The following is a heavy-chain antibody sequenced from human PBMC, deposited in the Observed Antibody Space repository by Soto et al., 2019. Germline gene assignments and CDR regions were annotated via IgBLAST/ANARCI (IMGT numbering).Heavy chain of an antibody. CDR2: LNEDGSFT. D-gene: IGHD3-10*01. CDR1: EFTFSSYW. V-gene: IGHV3-74*03. CDR3: ARDLSGRADV. Sequence: GGSLRLSCVASEFTFSSYWMHWVRQVPGKGLVWVSRLNEDGSFTSYADSVKDRFSIFRDNAKKTLYLQMNSLSAEDSTVYYCARDLSGRADVWGQGTTVTVSS. J-gene: IGHJ6*02.